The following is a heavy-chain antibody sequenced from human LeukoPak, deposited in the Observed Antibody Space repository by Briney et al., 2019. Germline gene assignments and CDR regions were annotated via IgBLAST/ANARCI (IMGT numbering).Heavy chain of an antibody. CDR3: AKLRSVAGTDY. D-gene: IGHD6-19*01. CDR1: GFTFSSYS. CDR2: ISSSSSYI. V-gene: IGHV3-21*04. Sequence: GGSLRLSCAASGFTFSSYSMNWVRQAPGKGLEWVSSISSSSSYIYYADSVKGRFTISRDSSENTVYLQMNSLKVEDTAIYYCAKLRSVAGTDYWGQGTLVTVSS. J-gene: IGHJ4*02.